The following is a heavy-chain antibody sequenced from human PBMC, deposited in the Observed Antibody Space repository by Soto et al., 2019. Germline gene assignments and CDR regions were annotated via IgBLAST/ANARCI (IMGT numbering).Heavy chain of an antibody. CDR3: ARDGGSHGPSYFDS. D-gene: IGHD3-16*01. V-gene: IGHV3-33*01. Sequence: VHLVESGGGVVQPGRSLRLSCAASGSTFSYYGMNWVRQAPGKGPEWVAVIWDDGSIKYYAESVKGRFSISRDNSKNTLYLNMNSLRTEDTAVYYCARDGGSHGPSYFDSGGQGSEVIVSS. J-gene: IGHJ4*02. CDR2: IWDDGSIK. CDR1: GSTFSYYG.